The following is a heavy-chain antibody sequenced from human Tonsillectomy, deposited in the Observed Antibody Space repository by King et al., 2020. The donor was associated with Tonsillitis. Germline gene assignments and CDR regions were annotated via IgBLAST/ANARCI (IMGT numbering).Heavy chain of an antibody. D-gene: IGHD1-14*01. Sequence: VQLVESGGGLVQPGGSLRLSCAASGFTFSSYWMSWVRQAPGKGLEWVANIKHDGSEAYYVDSVTGRLTISRDNAENSLYLQMNSLRAEDTAVYYCARDSLTATRAFDLWGRGTLVTVSS. J-gene: IGHJ2*01. CDR1: GFTFSSYW. CDR2: IKHDGSEA. CDR3: ARDSLTATRAFDL. V-gene: IGHV3-7*03.